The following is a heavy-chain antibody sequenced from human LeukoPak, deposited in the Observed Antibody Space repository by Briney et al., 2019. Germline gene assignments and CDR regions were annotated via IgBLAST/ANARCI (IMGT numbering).Heavy chain of an antibody. Sequence: SQTLSLTCTVSGGAISSGDYYWSWIRQPPGKGLEWIGYIYYSGSTYYNPSLKSRVTISVDTSKNQFSLKLSSVTAADTAVYYCVRVVGRSLGDWGKGTTVTVSS. D-gene: IGHD1-26*01. CDR2: IYYSGST. J-gene: IGHJ6*04. CDR3: VRVVGRSLGD. CDR1: GGAISSGDYY. V-gene: IGHV4-30-4*08.